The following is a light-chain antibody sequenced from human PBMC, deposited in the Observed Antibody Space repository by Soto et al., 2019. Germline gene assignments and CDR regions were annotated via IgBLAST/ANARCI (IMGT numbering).Light chain of an antibody. J-gene: IGKJ3*01. Sequence: DIQITQSPSSLSASVGDRVTITCQASQDISNYLNGYQQKPGKAPKLLIYDASNLETGVPSRFSGSASATDYTYNIRSLPPEDIATYYCQQSDNLTTYTFGHGNNVDI. CDR1: QDISNY. CDR2: DAS. V-gene: IGKV1-33*01. CDR3: QQSDNLTTYT.